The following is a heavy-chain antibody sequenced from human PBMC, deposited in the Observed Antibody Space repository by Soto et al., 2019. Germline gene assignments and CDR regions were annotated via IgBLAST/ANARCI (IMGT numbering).Heavy chain of an antibody. Sequence: EVQLVQSGGGLVKPGGSLRLSCAASGFTFSSYSMNWVSQAPGKGLEWVSAISGTSSFIYYADSTEGRFTISRDYAKNSRYLQMNSLRAADTEVYCCARAEVADTWWGFDYWGPGTMVTVSS. V-gene: IGHV3-21*01. CDR3: ARAEVADTWWGFDY. CDR1: GFTFSSYS. CDR2: ISGTSSFI. J-gene: IGHJ4*02. D-gene: IGHD6-19*01.